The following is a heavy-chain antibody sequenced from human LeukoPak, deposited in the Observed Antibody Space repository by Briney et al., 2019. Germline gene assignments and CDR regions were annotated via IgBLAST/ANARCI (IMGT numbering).Heavy chain of an antibody. J-gene: IGHJ4*02. Sequence: GGSLRLSCAASGFTFSSYAMSWVRQAPGKGLEWVSAISGSGGSTYYADSVKGRFTISEDNSKNTLYLQMNSLRVEDTAVYFCARGPSRYYFDYWGQGTWSPSPQ. CDR1: GFTFSSYA. CDR2: ISGSGGST. V-gene: IGHV3-23*01. D-gene: IGHD2-2*01. CDR3: ARGPSRYYFDY.